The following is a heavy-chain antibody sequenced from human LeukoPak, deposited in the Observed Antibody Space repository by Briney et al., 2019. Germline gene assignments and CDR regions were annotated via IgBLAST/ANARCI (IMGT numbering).Heavy chain of an antibody. D-gene: IGHD5-24*01. Sequence: SETLSLTCTVSGGSISSYYWSWIRQPPGKGLEWIGYIYYSGSTNYNPSLKSRVTISVDTSKNQFSLKLSSVTAADTAVYYCARQVEMATIWAFDYWGQGTLVTVSS. CDR3: ARQVEMATIWAFDY. CDR2: IYYSGST. V-gene: IGHV4-59*08. CDR1: GGSISSYY. J-gene: IGHJ4*02.